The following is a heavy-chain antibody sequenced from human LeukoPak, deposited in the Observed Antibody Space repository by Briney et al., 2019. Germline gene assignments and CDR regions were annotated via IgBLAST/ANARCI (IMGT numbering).Heavy chain of an antibody. Sequence: SETLSLTCTVSGGSISSSSYYWGWIRQPPGKGLEWIGSIYYSGSTYYNPSLKSRVTISVDTSKNQFSLRVTSVTAADTAVYYCARGWNYKGPLDFWGQGALVTVSS. CDR1: GGSISSSSYY. J-gene: IGHJ4*02. V-gene: IGHV4-39*07. CDR3: ARGWNYKGPLDF. D-gene: IGHD1-7*01. CDR2: IYYSGST.